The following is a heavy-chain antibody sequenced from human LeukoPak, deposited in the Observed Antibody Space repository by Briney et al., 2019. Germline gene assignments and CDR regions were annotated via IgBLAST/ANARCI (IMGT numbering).Heavy chain of an antibody. Sequence: SETLSLTCGVSGMSFTFYSWTWIRQSPVRGLEWIGDCNPDGSTNYSPSLKSRVTISVDTSKSQFSLNLRSVTAADTAVYYCARRAYTYDSYFFDHWGLGTLVTVSS. CDR1: GMSFTFYS. CDR2: CNPDGST. CDR3: ARRAYTYDSYFFDH. J-gene: IGHJ4*02. D-gene: IGHD5-18*01. V-gene: IGHV4-34*01.